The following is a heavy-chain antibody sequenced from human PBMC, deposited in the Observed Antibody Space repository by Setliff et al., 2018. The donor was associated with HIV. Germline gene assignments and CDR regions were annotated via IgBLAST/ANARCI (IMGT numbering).Heavy chain of an antibody. J-gene: IGHJ5*02. CDR3: ARARLQGIVTAVGPRDNCLDP. CDR2: IGAYNGNT. D-gene: IGHD1-26*01. V-gene: IGHV1-18*01. CDR1: GYSFINYG. Sequence: ASVKVSCKASGYSFINYGISWVRQAPGQGLEWMGWIGAYNGNTDYAPRLLGRVTMTTDTSTSTAYMELRSLSSDDTAVYYCARARLQGIVTAVGPRDNCLDPWGQGTRFTVS.